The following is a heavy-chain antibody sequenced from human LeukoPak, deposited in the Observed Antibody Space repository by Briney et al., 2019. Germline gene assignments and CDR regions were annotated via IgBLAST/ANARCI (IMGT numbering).Heavy chain of an antibody. CDR3: ARHVPYSSSYYGMDV. CDR1: GGSISSYD. V-gene: IGHV4-59*08. D-gene: IGHD6-6*01. J-gene: IGHJ6*02. CDR2: IYYGGST. Sequence: SETLSLTCTVPGGSISSYDWSWIRQPPGKGLEWVGSIYYGGSTNYNPSLKSRVTISVDTSKNQFSLKLSSVTAADTAVYYCARHVPYSSSYYGMDVWGQGTTVTVSS.